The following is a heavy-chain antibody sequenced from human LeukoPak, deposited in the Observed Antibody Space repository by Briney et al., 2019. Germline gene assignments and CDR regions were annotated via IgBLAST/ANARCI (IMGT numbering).Heavy chain of an antibody. J-gene: IGHJ4*02. CDR2: ISAYSGST. Sequence: ASVKVSCKASGYTFTSYGISWVRQAPGQGLEWMGWISAYSGSTNYAQKLQGRVTMTTDTSTSTAYMELRSLRSDDTAVYYCARALESGIAVAGTFDYWGQGTLVTVSS. CDR3: ARALESGIAVAGTFDY. D-gene: IGHD6-19*01. CDR1: GYTFTSYG. V-gene: IGHV1-18*04.